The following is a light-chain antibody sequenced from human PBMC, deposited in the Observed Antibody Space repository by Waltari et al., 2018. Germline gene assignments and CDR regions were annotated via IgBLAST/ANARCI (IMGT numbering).Light chain of an antibody. CDR2: AAS. CDR3: QNHERLPAT. CDR1: QSIGKY. J-gene: IGKJ1*01. Sequence: SPGERVTLSCRASQSIGKYLVWYQQRPGQAPRLLIYAASTRATGIPDRFSGSGYGTDFSLTISRLEPEDFAVYYCQNHERLPATFGQGTKVEIK. V-gene: IGKV3-20*01.